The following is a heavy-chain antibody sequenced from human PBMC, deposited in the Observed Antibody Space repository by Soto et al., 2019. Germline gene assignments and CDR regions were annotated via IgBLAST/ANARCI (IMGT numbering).Heavy chain of an antibody. Sequence: SVKVSCKASGYTFTSYAMHWVRQAPGQRLEWMGWINAGNGNTKYSQKFQGRVTITRDTSASTAYMELSSLRSEDTAVYYCARDYYKYYDSSGYYRSPAYWGQGTLVTVSS. CDR2: INAGNGNT. CDR3: ARDYYKYYDSSGYYRSPAY. J-gene: IGHJ4*02. D-gene: IGHD3-22*01. CDR1: GYTFTSYA. V-gene: IGHV1-3*01.